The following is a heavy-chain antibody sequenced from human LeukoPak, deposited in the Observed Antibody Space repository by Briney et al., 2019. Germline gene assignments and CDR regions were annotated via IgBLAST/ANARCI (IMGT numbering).Heavy chain of an antibody. CDR1: GFTFTDYW. J-gene: IGHJ4*02. CDR3: ARQAGSGFDY. D-gene: IGHD3-10*01. CDR2: GKSDGGGI. Sequence: GGSLRLSCAVSGFTFTDYWFHWVRPAPGKGLEWVSRGKSDGGGINYGDSVKGRFTMSRDNAKNTLYLQMNSLRAEDTAVYYCARQAGSGFDYWGQGSLVTVSS. V-gene: IGHV3-74*01.